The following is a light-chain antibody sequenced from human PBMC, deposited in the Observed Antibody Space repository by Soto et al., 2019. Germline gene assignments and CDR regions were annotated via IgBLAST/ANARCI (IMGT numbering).Light chain of an antibody. CDR1: SSDVGGYNN. V-gene: IGLV2-8*01. Sequence: QSALTQPPSASGSPGQSVTISCTGTSSDVGGYNNVSWYQHHPGKAPKLMVSEVSKRPSGVPDRFSGSKSGNTASLTVSGLQAEDEADYYCSSYAGNNNPYVFGTGTKLTVL. CDR2: EVS. J-gene: IGLJ1*01. CDR3: SSYAGNNNPYV.